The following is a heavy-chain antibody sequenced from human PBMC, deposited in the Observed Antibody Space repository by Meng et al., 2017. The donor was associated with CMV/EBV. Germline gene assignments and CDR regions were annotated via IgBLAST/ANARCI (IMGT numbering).Heavy chain of an antibody. D-gene: IGHD2-8*02. Sequence: GESLKISCAASGFNFNTYDMCWVRQTPGKGLEWVAVVSFDGKNKWYADSVKGRFSVSRDSSKNTLYLQMNGLKREDTGTYYCARGSESCTGTECWSPDFFDHWGQGALVTVSS. J-gene: IGHJ4*02. CDR3: ARGSESCTGTECWSPDFFDH. CDR2: VSFDGKNK. V-gene: IGHV3-30*03. CDR1: GFNFNTYD.